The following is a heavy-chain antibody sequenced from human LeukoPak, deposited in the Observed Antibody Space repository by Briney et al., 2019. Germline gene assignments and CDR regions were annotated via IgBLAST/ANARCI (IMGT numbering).Heavy chain of an antibody. CDR1: GFTFSSYA. CDR3: ARDRDWTFDY. D-gene: IGHD2-21*02. V-gene: IGHV3-23*01. Sequence: GGSLRLSCAASGFTFSSYAMSWVRQAPGKGLEWVSAISGSGGSTYYADSVKGRLTISRDNAKNSLYLQMNSLRAEDTAVYYCARDRDWTFDYWGQGALVTVSS. CDR2: ISGSGGST. J-gene: IGHJ4*02.